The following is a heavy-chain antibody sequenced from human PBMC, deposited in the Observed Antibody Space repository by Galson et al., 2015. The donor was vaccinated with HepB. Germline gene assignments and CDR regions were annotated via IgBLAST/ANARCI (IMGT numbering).Heavy chain of an antibody. D-gene: IGHD2-2*01. CDR3: ARDLYRYCSSTSCPTTLNYYGMDV. V-gene: IGHV1-18*04. J-gene: IGHJ6*02. CDR2: ISAYNGNT. Sequence: SVKVSCKASGYTFTSYGISWVRQAPGQGLEWMGWISAYNGNTNYAQKLQGRVTMTTDTSTSTAYMELRSLRSDDTAVYYCARDLYRYCSSTSCPTTLNYYGMDVWGQGTTVTVSS. CDR1: GYTFTSYG.